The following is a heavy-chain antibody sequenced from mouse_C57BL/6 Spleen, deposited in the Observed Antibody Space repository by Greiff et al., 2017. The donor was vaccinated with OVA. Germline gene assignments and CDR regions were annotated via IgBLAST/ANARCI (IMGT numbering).Heavy chain of an antibody. Sequence: VQLQQSGPELVKPGASVKISCTASGYSFTDYNMNWVKQSNGKSLEWIGVINPNYGTTSYNQKFKGKATLTVDQSSSTAYMQLNRLTSEDSAVYYCARGDYGRIYVWYFDVWRTGTADTVSS. CDR1: GYSFTDYN. J-gene: IGHJ1*03. D-gene: IGHD1-1*01. CDR3: ARGDYGRIYVWYFDV. CDR2: INPNYGTT. V-gene: IGHV1-39*01.